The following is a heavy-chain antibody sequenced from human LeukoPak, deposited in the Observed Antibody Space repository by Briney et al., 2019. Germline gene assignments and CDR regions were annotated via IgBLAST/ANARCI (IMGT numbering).Heavy chain of an antibody. V-gene: IGHV4-59*01. Sequence: PSETLSLTCTVSSDSISSYYWSWIRQPPGKGLEWIGYNHSSGSTHYNSSLKSRVTISVDTSKNQFSLRLSSVTAADTAVYYCARHTSDGSGSFRMFDHWGQGTLVTVSS. CDR2: NHSSGST. CDR3: ARHTSDGSGSFRMFDH. CDR1: SDSISSYY. D-gene: IGHD3-10*01. J-gene: IGHJ4*02.